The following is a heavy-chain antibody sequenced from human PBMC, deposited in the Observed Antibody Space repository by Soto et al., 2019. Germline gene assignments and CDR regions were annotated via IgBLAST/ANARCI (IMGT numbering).Heavy chain of an antibody. CDR1: GFKFSIYS. V-gene: IGHV3-48*02. CDR2: ITSDTKTI. Sequence: EVQLVESGGALVQPGGSLRLSCAASGFKFSIYSMNWVRQAPGKGLEWSAYITSDTKTIKYADSVKGRFTISRDNAKNSVYLQMNSLSDEDTAVYYCARSVEGHFDYWGQGTLVTVSS. CDR3: ARSVEGHFDY. J-gene: IGHJ4*02. D-gene: IGHD6-19*01.